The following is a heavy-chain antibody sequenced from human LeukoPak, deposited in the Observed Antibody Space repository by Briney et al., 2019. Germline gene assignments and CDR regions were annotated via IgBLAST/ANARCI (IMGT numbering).Heavy chain of an antibody. CDR2: IYYSGST. CDR1: GGSISSYY. J-gene: IGHJ6*03. CDR3: ARRSWGIAAAGTSYYYMDV. Sequence: PSETLSLTCTVSGGSISSYYWSWIRQPPGKGLEWIGYIYYSGSTNYNPSLKSRVTISVDTSKNQFSLKLSSVTAADTAVYYCARRSWGIAAAGTSYYYMDVWGKETTVTVSS. V-gene: IGHV4-59*08. D-gene: IGHD6-13*01.